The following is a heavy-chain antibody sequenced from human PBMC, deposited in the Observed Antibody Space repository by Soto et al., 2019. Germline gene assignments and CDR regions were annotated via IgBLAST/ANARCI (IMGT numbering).Heavy chain of an antibody. CDR1: GGTFSSYA. Sequence: GASVKVSCKASGGTFSSYAISWVRQAPGQGLEWMGGIIPIFGTANYAQKFQGRVTITADESTSTAYMELSSLRSEDTAVYYCLDTAMEYYGMDVWGQGTTVTVSS. CDR3: LDTAMEYYGMDV. D-gene: IGHD5-18*01. V-gene: IGHV1-69*13. CDR2: IIPIFGTA. J-gene: IGHJ6*02.